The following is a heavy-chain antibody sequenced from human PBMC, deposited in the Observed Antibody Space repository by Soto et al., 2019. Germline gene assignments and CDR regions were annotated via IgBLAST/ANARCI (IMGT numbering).Heavy chain of an antibody. V-gene: IGHV1-69*01. CDR3: ARGRIAVAGTEPYYYSGMEV. D-gene: IGHD6-19*01. CDR1: GGTFSSYA. CDR2: IIPIFGTA. J-gene: IGHJ6*02. Sequence: QVQLVQSGAEVKKPGSSVKVSCKASGGTFSSYAISWVRQAPGQGLEWMGGIIPIFGTANYAQKFQGRGTITADESTSTAYMELRSLRSEDTAVYYCARGRIAVAGTEPYYYSGMEVWGQGTTVTASS.